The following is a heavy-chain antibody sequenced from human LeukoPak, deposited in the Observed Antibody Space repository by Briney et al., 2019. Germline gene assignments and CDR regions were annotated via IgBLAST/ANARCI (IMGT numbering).Heavy chain of an antibody. J-gene: IGHJ4*02. CDR1: GFTVSSNY. D-gene: IGHD3-22*01. CDR3: ARMSGYYYPRYFDY. Sequence: PGGSLRLSCAASGFTVSSNYMSWVRQARGKGLEWVSVIYSGGSTYYADSVKGRFTISRDNSKNTLYLLVNSLRAEDTAVYYCARMSGYYYPRYFDYWGQGTLVTVSS. CDR2: IYSGGST. V-gene: IGHV3-66*01.